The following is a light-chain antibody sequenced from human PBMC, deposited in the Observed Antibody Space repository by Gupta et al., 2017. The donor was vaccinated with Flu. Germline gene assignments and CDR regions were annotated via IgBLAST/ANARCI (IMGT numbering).Light chain of an antibody. CDR2: DAS. V-gene: IGKV1-16*01. CDR3: QQYDIFPLT. CDR1: QGISTY. J-gene: IGKJ4*01. Sequence: DIQLTKSPSSLSASVGDRVTITCRASQGISTYLAWFQQKPGRAPKLLIYDASRLESGVPSRFSGSGSGTDFTLTISSLQPEDFATYYCQQYDIFPLTFGQGTKVEI.